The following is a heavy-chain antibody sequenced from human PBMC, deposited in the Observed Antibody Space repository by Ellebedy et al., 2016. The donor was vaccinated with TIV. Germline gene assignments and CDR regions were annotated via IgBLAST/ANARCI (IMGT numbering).Heavy chain of an antibody. J-gene: IGHJ4*02. V-gene: IGHV3-74*01. Sequence: GESLKISCAASDLTSSNSWMHWVRQAPGKGLVWVSHINSDGSITTYADSVKGRFTISRDNAKNTVYLQMNSLRAEDTAVYYCAGAERSSYGLFDYWGQGTLVTVSS. CDR2: INSDGSIT. CDR1: DLTSSNSW. CDR3: AGAERSSYGLFDY. D-gene: IGHD5-18*01.